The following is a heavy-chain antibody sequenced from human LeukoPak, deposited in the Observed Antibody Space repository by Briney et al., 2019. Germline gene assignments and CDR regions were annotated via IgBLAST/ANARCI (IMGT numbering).Heavy chain of an antibody. CDR2: INHSGST. Sequence: PSETLSLTCAVYGGSFSGYYWSWIRQPPGKGLEWIGEINHSGSTNYNPSLKSRVTISVDTSKNQFSLKLSSVTAADTAVYYCARVVVAYCGGDCYYFDYWGQGTLVTVSS. J-gene: IGHJ4*02. CDR3: ARVVVAYCGGDCYYFDY. CDR1: GGSFSGYY. D-gene: IGHD2-21*02. V-gene: IGHV4-34*01.